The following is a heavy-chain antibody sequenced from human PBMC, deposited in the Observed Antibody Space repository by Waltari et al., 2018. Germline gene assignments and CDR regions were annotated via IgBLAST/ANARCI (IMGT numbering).Heavy chain of an antibody. V-gene: IGHV1-24*01. J-gene: IGHJ4*02. CDR3: ATVNSRFLAGSLDY. D-gene: IGHD3-3*01. CDR1: GYTLTELS. CDR2: CDPEDGET. Sequence: QVQLVQSGAEVKKPGASVKVSCKVSGYTLTELSMHWVRQAPGKGLEWMGGCDPEDGETIYAQKFQGRVTRTEDTSTDTAYMELSSLRSEDTAVYYCATVNSRFLAGSLDYWGQGTLVTVSS.